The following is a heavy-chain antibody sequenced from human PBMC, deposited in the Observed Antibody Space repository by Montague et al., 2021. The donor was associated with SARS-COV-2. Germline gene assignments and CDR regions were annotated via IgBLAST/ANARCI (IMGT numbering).Heavy chain of an antibody. D-gene: IGHD6-19*01. V-gene: IGHV6-1*01. CDR1: GDSVSSNSAA. J-gene: IGHJ4*02. CDR2: TYYRSKWFH. Sequence: CAISGDSVSSNSAAWNWIGQSPSRGLEWLGRTYYRSKWFHDYAISVKSRIVINPDTSKNQFSLQLNSVTPEDTAVYYCANFAVSGTTADYWGQGTLVTVSS. CDR3: ANFAVSGTTADY.